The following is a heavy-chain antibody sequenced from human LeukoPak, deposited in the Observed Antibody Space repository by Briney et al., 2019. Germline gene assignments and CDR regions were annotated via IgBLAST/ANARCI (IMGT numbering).Heavy chain of an antibody. V-gene: IGHV4-39*07. J-gene: IGHJ4*02. CDR3: ATGPTVTTWLDY. CDR2: IYYSGST. CDR1: GGSISSSSYY. D-gene: IGHD4-17*01. Sequence: SETLSLTCTVSGGSISSSSYYWGWIRQPPGKGLEWLANIYYSGSTYYNPSLKSRVTISVDTSKNQFSLKLSSVTAADTAVYYCATGPTVTTWLDYWGQGTLVTVSS.